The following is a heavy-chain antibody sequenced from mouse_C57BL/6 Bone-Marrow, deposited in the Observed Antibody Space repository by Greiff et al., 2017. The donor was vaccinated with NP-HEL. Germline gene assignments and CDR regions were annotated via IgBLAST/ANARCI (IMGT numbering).Heavy chain of an antibody. D-gene: IGHD2-5*01. Sequence: EVQLVESGGGLVQPKGSLKLSCAASGFSFNTYAMNWVRQAPGKGLEWVARIRSKSNNYATSYAVSVKDRFTISRDDSESMLYLQMNSLKTEDTAMYYCVRPEYSNGFAYWGQGTLVTVSA. J-gene: IGHJ3*01. CDR3: VRPEYSNGFAY. V-gene: IGHV10-1*01. CDR1: GFSFNTYA. CDR2: IRSKSNNYAT.